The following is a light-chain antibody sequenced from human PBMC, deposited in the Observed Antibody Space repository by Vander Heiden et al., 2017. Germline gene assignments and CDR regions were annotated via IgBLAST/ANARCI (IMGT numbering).Light chain of an antibody. CDR3: QRWDTTRNT. J-gene: IGKJ3*01. CDR2: AAS. V-gene: IGKV1-39*01. Sequence: DIQMTQSPSSLSASVGDRVTITCRASQSISSYLNWYQQKPGKAPKLLIYAASILHSGVPSRFSGSASATDFTLTISMLHPEDFTTYYCQRWDTTRNTFGHGTKLDIK. CDR1: QSISSY.